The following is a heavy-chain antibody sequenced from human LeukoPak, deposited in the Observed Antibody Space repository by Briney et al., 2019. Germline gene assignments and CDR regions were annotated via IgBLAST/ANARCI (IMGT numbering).Heavy chain of an antibody. CDR2: ISSISSYI. CDR1: GFTFSSYS. J-gene: IGHJ4*02. CDR3: ASPVVHPAVATRRGFCDY. V-gene: IGHV3-21*04. Sequence: GGPLRLSCAASGFTFSSYSMHWVRQAPAKGLDWVSSISSISSYIYYAHSAKGRFTIVRDNAKNSLYLQINILRAEDTGGYYCASPVVHPAVATRRGFCDYGGQGTLVTVSS. D-gene: IGHD5-12*01.